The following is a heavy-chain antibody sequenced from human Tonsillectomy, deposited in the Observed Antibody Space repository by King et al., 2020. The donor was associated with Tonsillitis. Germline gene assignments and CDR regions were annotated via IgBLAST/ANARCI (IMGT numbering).Heavy chain of an antibody. J-gene: IGHJ6*02. V-gene: IGHV3-30*18. CDR3: AKSIGYGDYDYAMDV. Sequence: QVQLVESGGGVVQPGRSLRLSCAASGFPFRSYGMHWVRQAPGKGLEWVILISDDGNKKYYADSVMGRFTISRDNAQNTLYPQMNSLTADDTAVYYCAKSIGYGDYDYAMDVWGQGTTVTVSS. CDR1: GFPFRSYG. CDR2: ISDDGNKK. D-gene: IGHD4-17*01.